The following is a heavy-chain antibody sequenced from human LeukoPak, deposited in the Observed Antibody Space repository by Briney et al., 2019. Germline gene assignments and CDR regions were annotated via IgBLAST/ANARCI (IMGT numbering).Heavy chain of an antibody. CDR2: IYAPGSS. J-gene: IGHJ4*02. CDR1: GDSISGYY. D-gene: IGHD2-15*01. V-gene: IGHV4-4*07. CDR3: ARDLQDFDSPANDY. Sequence: SETLSLTCTVSGDSISGYYWAWIRQPAGKGLEWIGHIYAPGSSNYSPSFKSRVTMSIDMSNNQFSLRLNSVTAADTAMYYCARDLQDFDSPANDYWGQGTHVIVSP.